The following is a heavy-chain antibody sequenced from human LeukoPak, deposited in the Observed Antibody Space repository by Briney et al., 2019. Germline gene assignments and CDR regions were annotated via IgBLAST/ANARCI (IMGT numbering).Heavy chain of an antibody. CDR1: GGSISSYY. V-gene: IGHV4-4*07. D-gene: IGHD6-13*01. J-gene: IGHJ5*02. Sequence: SKTLSLTCTVSGGSISSYYWSWIRQPAGKGLEWIGRIYTSGSTNYNPSLKSRVTMSVDTSKNQFSLKLSSVTAADTAVYYCAREGKIGSSWYGHQGNWFDPWGQGTLVTVSS. CDR2: IYTSGST. CDR3: AREGKIGSSWYGHQGNWFDP.